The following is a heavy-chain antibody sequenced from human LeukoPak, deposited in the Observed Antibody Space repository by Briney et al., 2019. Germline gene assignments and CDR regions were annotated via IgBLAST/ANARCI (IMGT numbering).Heavy chain of an antibody. Sequence: PGGSLRLSRAASGFTFSSYEMNWVRQAPGKGLEWVSYISGRGTTIYYADSVKGRFTISRDNANNSLYLQMNSLRAEDTAVYYCARDPGISGMSYWGQGTLVTVSS. CDR1: GFTFSSYE. CDR2: ISGRGTTI. CDR3: ARDPGISGMSY. V-gene: IGHV3-48*03. D-gene: IGHD1-20*01. J-gene: IGHJ4*02.